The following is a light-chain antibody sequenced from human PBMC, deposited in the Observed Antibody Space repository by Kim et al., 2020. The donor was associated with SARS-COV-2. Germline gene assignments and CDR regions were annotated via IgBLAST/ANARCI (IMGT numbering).Light chain of an antibody. CDR1: SLRSYY. J-gene: IGLJ2*01. V-gene: IGLV3-19*01. CDR2: GKN. Sequence: SSELTQDPAVSVALGQTARITCQGDSLRSYYATWYQQKPGQAPILVIYGKNNRPSGIPDRFSGSSSGNTASLTITGTQAGDEADYYCNSRDSNDNVLFGGGTKLTVL. CDR3: NSRDSNDNVL.